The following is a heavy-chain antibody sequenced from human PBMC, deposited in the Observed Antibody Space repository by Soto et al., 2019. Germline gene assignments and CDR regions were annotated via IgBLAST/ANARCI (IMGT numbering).Heavy chain of an antibody. V-gene: IGHV1-69*13. D-gene: IGHD3-22*01. CDR3: ARGGTMTSLSTLDV. Sequence: ASVKVSCNASGGTFSSYAISWVRQAPGQGLEWMGGIIPIFGTANYAQKFQGRVTITADESTSTAYMELSSLRSEDTAVYYCARGGTMTSLSTLDVWGQGTTVNVSS. CDR2: IIPIFGTA. CDR1: GGTFSSYA. J-gene: IGHJ6*02.